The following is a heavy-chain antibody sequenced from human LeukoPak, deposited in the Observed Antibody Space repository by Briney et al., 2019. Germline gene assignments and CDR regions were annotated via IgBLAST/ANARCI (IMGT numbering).Heavy chain of an antibody. CDR2: IIPIFGTA. D-gene: IGHD2-2*02. V-gene: IGHV1-69*05. CDR3: ATCSSISCYTGRYGSYYYYYMDV. CDR1: GGAFSSYA. J-gene: IGHJ6*03. Sequence: SVKVSCKASGGAFSSYAISWVRQAPGQGLEWMGGIIPIFGTANYAQKFQGRVTITTDESTSTAYMELSSLRSEDTAVYYCATCSSISCYTGRYGSYYYYYMDVWGKGTTVTVSS.